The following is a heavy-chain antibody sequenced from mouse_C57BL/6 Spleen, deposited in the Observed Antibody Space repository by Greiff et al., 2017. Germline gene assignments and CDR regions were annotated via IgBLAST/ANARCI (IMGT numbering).Heavy chain of an antibody. D-gene: IGHD3-3*01. V-gene: IGHV1-55*01. J-gene: IGHJ1*03. CDR2: IYPGSGST. Sequence: QVQLQQPGAELVKPGASVKMSCKASGYTFTSYWITWVKQRPGQGLEWIGDIYPGSGSTNYNEKFKSKATLTVDTSSNTAYMQLSSLRSEDSAVYYCARRDGRDYWYFDVWGTGTTVTVSS. CDR1: GYTFTSYW. CDR3: ARRDGRDYWYFDV.